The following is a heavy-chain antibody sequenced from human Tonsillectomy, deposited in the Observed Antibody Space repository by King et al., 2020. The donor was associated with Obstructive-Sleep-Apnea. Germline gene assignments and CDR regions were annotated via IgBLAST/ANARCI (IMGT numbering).Heavy chain of an antibody. V-gene: IGHV4-30-4*01. Sequence: VQLQESGPGLVKPSQTLSLTCTVSGGSISGGDYYWSWIRQPPGKGLEWIGYIYYSAGSTYYNPSLKSRVTISVDTSKNQFSLKLSSVTAADTAVYYCAALRYSSNWSSRGLFDYWGQGTLVTVSS. CDR1: GGSISGGDYY. J-gene: IGHJ4*02. CDR3: AALRYSSNWSSRGLFDY. CDR2: IYYSAGST. D-gene: IGHD6-13*01.